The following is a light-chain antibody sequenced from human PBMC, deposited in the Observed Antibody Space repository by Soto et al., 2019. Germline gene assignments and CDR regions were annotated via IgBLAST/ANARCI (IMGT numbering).Light chain of an antibody. V-gene: IGKV1-39*01. J-gene: IGKJ4*01. CDR3: QQSYITPRT. Sequence: DIQMTQSPSSLSASVGDRVTSTCRASQSISSYLNWYQQKPGKAPNLLIHAASSLQSGVPSRFSGSGSGTHFTLTISSLLPEDFATYYCQQSYITPRTFGGGTKVDIK. CDR2: AAS. CDR1: QSISSY.